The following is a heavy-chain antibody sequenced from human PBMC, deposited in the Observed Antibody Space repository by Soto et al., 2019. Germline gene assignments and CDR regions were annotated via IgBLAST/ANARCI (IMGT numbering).Heavy chain of an antibody. V-gene: IGHV3-15*07. CDR2: SKTDGGTT. D-gene: IGHD3-22*01. CDR3: TTDSYSTMIVVRFDY. Sequence: PGGSLRLSCAASGFTFSNAWIKSKTDGGTTDYAAPVKGRFAISRDDSKNMMYLQMNSLRTEDTAIYYCTTDSYSTMIVVRFDYWGHGTLVTVSS. J-gene: IGHJ4*01. CDR1: GFTFSNAW.